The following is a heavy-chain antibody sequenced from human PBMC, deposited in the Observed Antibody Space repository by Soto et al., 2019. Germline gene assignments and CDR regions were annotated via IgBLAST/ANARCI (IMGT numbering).Heavy chain of an antibody. J-gene: IGHJ5*01. CDR3: TLPSGSSHS. D-gene: IGHD5-12*01. CDR2: ISGNGGSI. Sequence: GGSLRLSCAASGLTCARCAMSWVRQAPGKGLEWVSSISGNGGSINYADSVKGRFAISRDNSKSTLFLQMNSLRAEDTALYYCTLPSGSSHSSCQGPLLAVSS. V-gene: IGHV3-23*01. CDR1: GLTCARCA.